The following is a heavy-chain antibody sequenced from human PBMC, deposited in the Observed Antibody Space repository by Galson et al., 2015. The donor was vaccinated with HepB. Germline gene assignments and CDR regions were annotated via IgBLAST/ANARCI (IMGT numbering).Heavy chain of an antibody. CDR3: ARVESSGWHQNNWFDP. CDR1: GFSVSGIY. CDR2: ISAGGET. V-gene: IGHV3-66*01. Sequence: SLRLSCAASGFSVSGIYITWVRQPPGKGLEWVSLISAGGETYSSDSVEGRFTISRDTSRNTVYLQLNNLRVDDTAIYYCARVESSGWHQNNWFDPWGQGTLLTVSS. D-gene: IGHD6-19*01. J-gene: IGHJ5*02.